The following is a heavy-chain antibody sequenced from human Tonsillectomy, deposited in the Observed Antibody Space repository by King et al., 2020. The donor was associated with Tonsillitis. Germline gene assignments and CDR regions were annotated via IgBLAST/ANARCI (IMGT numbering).Heavy chain of an antibody. J-gene: IGHJ4*02. D-gene: IGHD2-2*02. CDR3: ARGHIHLNFDS. Sequence: MQLQESGPGLVKPSETLSLTCTVSGYSISSGYYWGWIRQPPGKGLEWLGSIYHSGSTYYNPSLKSRVTISVDTSKNQFSLKLSSVTAPDTAVYYCARGHIHLNFDSWGPGTLVTVSS. CDR2: IYHSGST. V-gene: IGHV4-38-2*02. CDR1: GYSISSGYY.